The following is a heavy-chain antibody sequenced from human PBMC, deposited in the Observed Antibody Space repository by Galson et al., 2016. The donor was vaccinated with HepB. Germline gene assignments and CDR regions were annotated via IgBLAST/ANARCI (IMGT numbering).Heavy chain of an antibody. D-gene: IGHD2-2*01. CDR2: ISSKGGST. CDR1: GFTFSSYA. V-gene: IGHV3-64*02. Sequence: SLRLSCAASGFTFSSYAIHWVRQAPGKGLEYVSAISSKGGSTYYADSVKGRFAISRDNSKNTLYLQMGSLRAEGMAVYYCARDTQLRGGGAFDIWGQGTMVTVSS. CDR3: ARDTQLRGGGAFDI. J-gene: IGHJ3*02.